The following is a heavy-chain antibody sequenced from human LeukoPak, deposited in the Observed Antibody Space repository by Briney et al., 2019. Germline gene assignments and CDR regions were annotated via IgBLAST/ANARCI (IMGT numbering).Heavy chain of an antibody. CDR2: ISSSSSSYI. CDR1: GFTFDDYG. Sequence: PGGSLRLSCAASGFTFDDYGMSWVRQAPGKGLEWVSSISSSSSSYIYYADSVKGRFTISRDNAKNSLYLQMNSLRAEDTAVYYCARACQYYDILTGYHTPSLFDYWGQGTLVTVSS. V-gene: IGHV3-21*01. D-gene: IGHD3-9*01. CDR3: ARACQYYDILTGYHTPSLFDY. J-gene: IGHJ4*02.